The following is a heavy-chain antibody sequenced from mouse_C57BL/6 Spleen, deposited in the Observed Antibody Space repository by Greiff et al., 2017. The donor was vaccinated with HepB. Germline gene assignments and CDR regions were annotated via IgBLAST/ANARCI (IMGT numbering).Heavy chain of an antibody. CDR2: IYPGDGDT. CDR3: ARSLTASNYGYYAMDY. D-gene: IGHD2-5*01. CDR1: GYAFSSYW. Sequence: QVQLQQSGAELVKPGASVKISCKASGYAFSSYWMNWVKQRPGKGLEWIGQIYPGDGDTNYNGKFKGKATLTADKSSSTAYMQLSSLTSEDSAVYFCARSLTASNYGYYAMDYWGQGTSVTVSS. V-gene: IGHV1-80*01. J-gene: IGHJ4*01.